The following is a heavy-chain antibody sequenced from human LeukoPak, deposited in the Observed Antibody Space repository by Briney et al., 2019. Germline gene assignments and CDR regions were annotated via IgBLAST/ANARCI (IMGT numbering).Heavy chain of an antibody. CDR3: AKGLASRDCSGGSCYGWFDP. V-gene: IGHV3-48*01. CDR1: GFTFSSYS. J-gene: IGHJ5*02. D-gene: IGHD2-15*01. CDR2: ISSSSSTI. Sequence: GGSLRLSCAASGFTFSSYSMNWVRQAPGKGLEWVSYISSSSSTIYYADSVKGRFTISRDNSKNTLYLQMNSLRAEDTAVYYCAKGLASRDCSGGSCYGWFDPWGQGTLVTVSS.